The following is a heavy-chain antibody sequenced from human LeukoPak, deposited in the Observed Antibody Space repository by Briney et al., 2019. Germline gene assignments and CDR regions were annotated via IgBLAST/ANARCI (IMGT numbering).Heavy chain of an antibody. J-gene: IGHJ1*01. CDR3: ARHGRNSGSYSEYFQH. CDR1: GGSISSSTYY. Sequence: NASETLSLTCTVSGGSISSSTYYWGWIRQPPGKGLEWIGSIYYSGTTYYNPSLESRVTISVDTSNNHFSLKLSSVTAADTAVYYCARHGRNSGSYSEYFQHWGQGTLVTVSS. D-gene: IGHD1-26*01. CDR2: IYYSGTT. V-gene: IGHV4-39*01.